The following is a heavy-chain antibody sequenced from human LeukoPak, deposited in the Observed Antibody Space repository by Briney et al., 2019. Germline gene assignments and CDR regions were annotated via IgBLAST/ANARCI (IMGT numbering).Heavy chain of an antibody. J-gene: IGHJ4*02. Sequence: GGSLRLSCAASGFTFSSYAMSWVRQAPGKGLAWVSAISGGSGSTYCADSVKGRFTISRDNSKNTLYLQMNSLRDEDTAVYYCAKHRFESGGYHSTDWGQGTLVTVSS. V-gene: IGHV3-23*01. CDR2: ISGGSGST. CDR3: AKHRFESGGYHSTD. D-gene: IGHD3-22*01. CDR1: GFTFSSYA.